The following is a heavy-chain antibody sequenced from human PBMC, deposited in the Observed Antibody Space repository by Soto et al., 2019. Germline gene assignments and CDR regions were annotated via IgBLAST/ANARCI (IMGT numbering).Heavy chain of an antibody. D-gene: IGHD5-12*01. J-gene: IGHJ4*02. CDR2: ISGSGDNT. Sequence: GGSLRLSCAASGFSFDDYAMTWVRQATGKGLEWVSAISGSGDNTYYADSVKGRFTIYRDNSRNTIYLQLNTLRAEETALYYCAKGYYSGYDLAYFDYWGQGTLVTVSS. CDR3: AKGYYSGYDLAYFDY. V-gene: IGHV3-23*01. CDR1: GFSFDDYA.